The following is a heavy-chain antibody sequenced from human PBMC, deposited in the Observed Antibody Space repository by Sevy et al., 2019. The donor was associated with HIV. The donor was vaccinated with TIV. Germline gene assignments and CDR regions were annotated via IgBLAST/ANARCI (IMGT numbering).Heavy chain of an antibody. CDR1: GFTLSSYG. CDR3: ARDRLGITISAEWGGGLDV. Sequence: GGSLRLSCAASGFTLSSYGMHWVRQAPGKGLEWVAVIRYDGSNKSYADSVKGRFTISRDNSKNTLYLQMNSLRAEDTAVYYRARDRLGITISAEWGGGLDVWGQGTTVTVSS. V-gene: IGHV3-33*01. CDR2: IRYDGSNK. D-gene: IGHD3-3*01. J-gene: IGHJ6*02.